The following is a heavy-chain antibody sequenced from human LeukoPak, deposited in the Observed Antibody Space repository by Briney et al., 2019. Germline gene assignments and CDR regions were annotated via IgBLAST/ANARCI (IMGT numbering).Heavy chain of an antibody. CDR1: GGSISSSSYY. V-gene: IGHV4-39*07. J-gene: IGHJ4*02. CDR3: ARNRYYSSPRPFDY. Sequence: MSSETLSLTCTVSGGSISSSSYYWGWIRQPPGKGLEWIGSIYYSGSTYYNPSLKSRVTISVDTSKNQFSLKLSSVTATDTAVYYCARNRYYSSPRPFDYWGQGTLVTVSS. D-gene: IGHD3-22*01. CDR2: IYYSGST.